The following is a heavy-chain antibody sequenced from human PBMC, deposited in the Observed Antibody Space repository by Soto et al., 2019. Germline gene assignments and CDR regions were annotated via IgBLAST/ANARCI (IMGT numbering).Heavy chain of an antibody. D-gene: IGHD6-13*01. CDR3: ARVLPGIAAAYDAFDV. CDR2: IYHSGST. V-gene: IGHV4-4*02. Sequence: SETLSLTCAVSGGSISSSNWWSWVRQPPGKGLEWIGEIYHSGSTNYNPSLKSRVTISVDKSKNQFSLKLSSVTAADTAVYYCARVLPGIAAAYDAFDVWGQGTMVTVSS. J-gene: IGHJ3*01. CDR1: GGSISSSNW.